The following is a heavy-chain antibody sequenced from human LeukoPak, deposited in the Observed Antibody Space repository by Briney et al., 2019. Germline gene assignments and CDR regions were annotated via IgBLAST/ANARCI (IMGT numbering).Heavy chain of an antibody. CDR2: IRRGSSTT. CDR1: GFTFSSYS. Sequence: GGSLRLSCAASGFTFSSYSMNWVRQTPGKGLEWVSYIRRGSSTTYYADSVKGRFTISRDNANNSLYLQLNSLRAEDTAVYYCARGKRYSSSWFYNRFDPWGQGTLVTVSS. CDR3: ARGKRYSSSWFYNRFDP. J-gene: IGHJ5*02. D-gene: IGHD6-13*01. V-gene: IGHV3-48*04.